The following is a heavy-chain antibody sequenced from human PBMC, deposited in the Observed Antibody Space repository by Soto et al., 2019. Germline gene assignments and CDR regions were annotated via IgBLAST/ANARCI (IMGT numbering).Heavy chain of an antibody. D-gene: IGHD4-17*01. CDR2: IIPIFGTA. J-gene: IGHJ5*02. Sequence: SVKVSCKASGGTFSSYAISWVRQAPGQGLEWMGGIIPIFGTANYAQKFQGRVTITADKSTSTAYMELSSLRSEDTAVYYCARSCGVRDRDYAPNWFDPWGQGXLVTVYS. CDR3: ARSCGVRDRDYAPNWFDP. V-gene: IGHV1-69*06. CDR1: GGTFSSYA.